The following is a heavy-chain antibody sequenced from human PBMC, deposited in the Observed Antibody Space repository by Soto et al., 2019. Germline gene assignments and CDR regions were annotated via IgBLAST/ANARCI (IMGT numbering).Heavy chain of an antibody. CDR1: GGTFSSYA. CDR3: ASHCGGDCYSRSPPYYYYGMDV. Sequence: QVQLVQSGAEVKQTGSSVKVSCKASGGTFSSYAISWVRQAPGQGLEWMGGIIPIFGTADYAQKFQGRVTITADESTSTAYMELSSLRSEDTAVYYCASHCGGDCYSRSPPYYYYGMDVWGQGTTVTVSS. CDR2: IIPIFGTA. V-gene: IGHV1-69*12. J-gene: IGHJ6*02. D-gene: IGHD2-21*02.